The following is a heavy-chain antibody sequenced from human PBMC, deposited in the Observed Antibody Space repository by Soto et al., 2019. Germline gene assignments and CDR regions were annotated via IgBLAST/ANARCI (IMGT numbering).Heavy chain of an antibody. Sequence: LRLSCVASGFSFDTYGIHWVRQAPGKGLQWVALISYEGSNTYYADSVRGRFTISRDNSKNTLYLQMNTLRPEDTGVYYCARVTPGNNLYYFSGLDFWGQGTSVTVSS. V-gene: IGHV3-30-3*01. J-gene: IGHJ6*02. CDR1: GFSFDTYG. D-gene: IGHD1-1*01. CDR3: ARVTPGNNLYYFSGLDF. CDR2: ISYEGSNT.